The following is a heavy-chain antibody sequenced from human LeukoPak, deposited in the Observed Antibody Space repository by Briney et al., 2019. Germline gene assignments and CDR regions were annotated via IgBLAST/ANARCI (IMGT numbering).Heavy chain of an antibody. CDR3: AREPDFWSGPDAFDI. CDR2: ISSSSSYI. Sequence: PGGSLRLSCAASGFTFSSYSMNWVRQAPGKGLEWVSSISSSSSYIYYADSVKGRFTISRDNAKNSLYLQMNSLRAEDTAVYYCAREPDFWSGPDAFDIWGQGTKVTVSS. J-gene: IGHJ3*02. D-gene: IGHD3-3*01. V-gene: IGHV3-21*01. CDR1: GFTFSSYS.